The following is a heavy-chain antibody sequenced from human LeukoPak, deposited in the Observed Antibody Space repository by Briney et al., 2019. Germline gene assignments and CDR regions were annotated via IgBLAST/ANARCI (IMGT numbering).Heavy chain of an antibody. Sequence: ASVKVSCKASGYTFTGYYMHWVRQAPGQGLEWMGWINPNSGGTNYAQKFQGRVTMTTDTSTSTAYMELRSLRSDDTAVYYCARGLRNGPRAVDYWGQGTLVTVSS. CDR1: GYTFTGYY. J-gene: IGHJ4*02. V-gene: IGHV1-2*02. D-gene: IGHD4-4*01. CDR2: INPNSGGT. CDR3: ARGLRNGPRAVDY.